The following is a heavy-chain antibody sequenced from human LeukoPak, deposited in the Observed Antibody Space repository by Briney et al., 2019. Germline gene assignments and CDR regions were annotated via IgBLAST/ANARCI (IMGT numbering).Heavy chain of an antibody. CDR1: GFTFSTYN. D-gene: IGHD6-13*01. Sequence: GGSLRLSCAASGFTFSTYNMNWVRQAPGKGLEWVSSISSSSSHIYYADSVKGRFTISRDNAKNSVYLQMNSLRAEDTAVYYCAKEGIAAAGTKYYYYMDVWGKGTTVTVSS. V-gene: IGHV3-21*01. J-gene: IGHJ6*03. CDR3: AKEGIAAAGTKYYYYMDV. CDR2: ISSSSSHI.